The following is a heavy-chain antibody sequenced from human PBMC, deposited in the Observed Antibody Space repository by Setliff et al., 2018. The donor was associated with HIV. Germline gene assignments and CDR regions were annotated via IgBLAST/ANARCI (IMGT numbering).Heavy chain of an antibody. J-gene: IGHJ3*02. CDR1: GGSISSGVFY. D-gene: IGHD3-10*01. CDR3: ARASAERSAVRGLAIAFDI. V-gene: IGHV4-31*01. Sequence: SETLSLTCTVPGGSISSGVFYWSWIRQFPGKGLEWIGYIHYSGSTYYKPSLRSPVTMSVDTSKNQFSLKLSSVTAADTAVYYCARASAERSAVRGLAIAFDIWGQGTMVTVSS. CDR2: IHYSGST.